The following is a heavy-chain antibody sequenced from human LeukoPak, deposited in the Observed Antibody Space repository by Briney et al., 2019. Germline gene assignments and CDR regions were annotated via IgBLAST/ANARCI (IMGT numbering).Heavy chain of an antibody. CDR2: VDGGGGGT. Sequence: GGSLRLPCAASGITLSSYAMTWVRQAPGRGLEWVSSVDGGGGGTYYADSVKGRFTISRDNSKDTLYLQMNGLRAEDTAVYFCAKQSAGSAAWYSLHYDFWGQGTLVTVSS. J-gene: IGHJ4*02. CDR3: AKQSAGSAAWYSLHYDF. V-gene: IGHV3-23*01. CDR1: GITLSSYA. D-gene: IGHD6-13*01.